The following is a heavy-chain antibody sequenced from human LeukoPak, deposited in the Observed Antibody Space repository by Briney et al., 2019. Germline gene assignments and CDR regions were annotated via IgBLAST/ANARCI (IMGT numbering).Heavy chain of an antibody. CDR2: IYSSGGT. J-gene: IGHJ4*02. Sequence: SETLSLTCTVSGASISSYFWSWLRQPPGKGLEWIGYIYSSGGTNYNPSLKSRVAMSVDTSKNQFSLKLSSVTAADTAVYYCARGLYNWNYVYVYWGQGTLVTVSS. V-gene: IGHV4-59*01. CDR3: ARGLYNWNYVYVY. D-gene: IGHD1-7*01. CDR1: GASISSYF.